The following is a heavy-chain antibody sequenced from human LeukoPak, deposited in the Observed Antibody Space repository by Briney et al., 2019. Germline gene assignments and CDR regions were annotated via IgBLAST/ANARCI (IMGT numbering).Heavy chain of an antibody. D-gene: IGHD3-3*01. CDR1: GFTLSSYG. CDR2: ISYDGSNK. J-gene: IGHJ4*02. V-gene: IGHV3-30*18. Sequence: HPGGSLRLPCAASGFTLSSYGMHWVRQAPGKGLEWVAVISYDGSNKYYADSVKGRFTISRDNSKNTLYLQMNSLRAEDTAVYYCAKGDFWSGYYPLHFDYWGQGTLVTVSS. CDR3: AKGDFWSGYYPLHFDY.